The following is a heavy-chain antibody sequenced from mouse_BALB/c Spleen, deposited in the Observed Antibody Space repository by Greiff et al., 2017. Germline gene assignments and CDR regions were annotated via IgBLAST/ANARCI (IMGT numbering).Heavy chain of an antibody. CDR1: GFTFSDYY. CDR2: ISDGGSYT. V-gene: IGHV5-4*02. D-gene: IGHD3-3*01. Sequence: EVHLVESGGGLVKPGGSLKLSCAASGFTFSDYYMYWVRQTPEKRLEWVATISDGGSYTYYPDSVKGRFTISRDNAKNNLYLQMSSLKSEDTAMYYCARDGGRYFDVWGAGTTVTVSS. CDR3: ARDGGRYFDV. J-gene: IGHJ1*01.